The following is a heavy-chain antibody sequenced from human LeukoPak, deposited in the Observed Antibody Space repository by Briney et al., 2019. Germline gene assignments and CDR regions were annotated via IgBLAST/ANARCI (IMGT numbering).Heavy chain of an antibody. J-gene: IGHJ6*03. CDR2: IYYSGST. D-gene: IGHD3-3*01. CDR3: ARGITIFGVVTIRDYYYYYMDV. CDR1: GGSISNYY. V-gene: IGHV4-59*01. Sequence: SETLSLTCTVSGGSISNYYWSWIRQPPGKGLEWIGYIYYSGSTNYNPSLKSRVTISVDTSKNQFSLKLSSVTAADTAVYYCARGITIFGVVTIRDYYYYYMDVWGKGTTVTVSS.